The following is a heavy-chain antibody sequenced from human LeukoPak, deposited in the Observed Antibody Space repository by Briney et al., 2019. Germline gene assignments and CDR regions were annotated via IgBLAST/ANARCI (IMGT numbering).Heavy chain of an antibody. D-gene: IGHD1-26*01. V-gene: IGHV3-74*01. CDR3: ARVRVGATMEI. CDR2: IYRDGSTT. Sequence: GGSLSLSCAVSGFGLSRYWMHWVRQAPGTGLKWVSRIYRDGSTTDYADSVKGRFSISRDNSKNTLYLDMNSLRAEDTAVYYCARVRVGATMEIWGQGTLVTVSS. J-gene: IGHJ4*02. CDR1: GFGLSRYW.